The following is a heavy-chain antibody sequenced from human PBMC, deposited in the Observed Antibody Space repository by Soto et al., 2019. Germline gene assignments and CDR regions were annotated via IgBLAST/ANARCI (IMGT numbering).Heavy chain of an antibody. Sequence: QVQLVESGGGVVQPGKSLRLSCAASGFTFSNYALHWVRQAPGKGLEWVAVISHDETTKYYVDSVKGRFTISRDNSKNTLYLQMDSVRVEDTALYYCARTRNYIVTTPPDYWGQGTLVTVSS. J-gene: IGHJ4*02. CDR1: GFTFSNYA. CDR2: ISHDETTK. CDR3: ARTRNYIVTTPPDY. D-gene: IGHD5-12*01. V-gene: IGHV3-30-3*01.